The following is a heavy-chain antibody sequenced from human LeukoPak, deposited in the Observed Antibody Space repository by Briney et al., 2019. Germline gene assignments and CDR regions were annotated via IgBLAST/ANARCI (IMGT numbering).Heavy chain of an antibody. CDR3: AKEGGYAEFAFDI. J-gene: IGHJ3*02. CDR2: IKQDGSNK. CDR1: GFTFSSHA. V-gene: IGHV3-7*03. D-gene: IGHD5-12*01. Sequence: PGGSLRLSCAASGFTFSSHAMNWVRQAPGKGLEWVATIKQDGSNKYYVDSVKGRFTISRDNAKNSLYLQMNSLRAEDTALYYCAKEGGYAEFAFDIWGQGTMVTVSS.